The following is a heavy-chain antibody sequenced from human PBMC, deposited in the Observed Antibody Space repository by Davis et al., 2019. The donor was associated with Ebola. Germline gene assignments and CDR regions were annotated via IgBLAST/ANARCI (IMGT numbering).Heavy chain of an antibody. V-gene: IGHV5-51*01. CDR2: IYPGDSDT. D-gene: IGHD2-8*02. Sequence: KVSCKGSGYSFTNYWIDWVRQMPGKGLEWMGIIYPGDSDTRYSPSFRGQVTISADKSIKTAFLQWSSLKASDTAMYYCASLRRTITGMDDAFDIWGQGTMVTVSS. J-gene: IGHJ3*02. CDR1: GYSFTNYW. CDR3: ASLRRTITGMDDAFDI.